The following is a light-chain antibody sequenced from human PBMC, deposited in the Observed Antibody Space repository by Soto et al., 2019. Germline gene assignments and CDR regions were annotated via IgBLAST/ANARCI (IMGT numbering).Light chain of an antibody. CDR1: QSVSSSY. CDR3: QQYGSSPPMYT. CDR2: GAS. V-gene: IGKV3-20*01. Sequence: EIVLTQPPGTLSLSPGERATLSCRASQSVSSSYLAWYQQKHGQAPRLLIYGASSRATGIPDRFSGSGSGTDFTLTISRLEPEDFAVYYCQQYGSSPPMYTFGQGTKLEIK. J-gene: IGKJ2*01.